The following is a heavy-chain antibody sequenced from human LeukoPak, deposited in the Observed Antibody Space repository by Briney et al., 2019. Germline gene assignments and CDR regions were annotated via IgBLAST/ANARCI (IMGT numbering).Heavy chain of an antibody. V-gene: IGHV4-34*01. J-gene: IGHJ6*03. CDR2: IYYSGST. CDR1: GGSFSGYY. CDR3: ARCLDYTGYMDV. D-gene: IGHD4-11*01. Sequence: PSETLSLTCAVYGGSFSGYYWSWIRQPPGKGLEWIGSIYYSGSTYYNPSLKSRVTISVDTSKNQFSLKLSSVTAADTAVYYCARCLDYTGYMDVWGKGTTVTVSS.